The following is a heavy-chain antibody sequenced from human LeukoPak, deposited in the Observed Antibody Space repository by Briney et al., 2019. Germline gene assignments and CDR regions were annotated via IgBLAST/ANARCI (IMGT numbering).Heavy chain of an antibody. Sequence: GGSLRLSCAASGFTFSSYWMSWVRQAPGKGPEWVAHIKQDASQEDHVDSVKGRFTISRDNAKNSLYLQMNSLRAEDTAVYYCARGVVYPTWSGPHWSDYWGQGTLVTVSS. CDR2: IKQDASQE. V-gene: IGHV3-7*01. CDR3: ARGVVYPTWSGPHWSDY. D-gene: IGHD3-3*01. J-gene: IGHJ4*02. CDR1: GFTFSSYW.